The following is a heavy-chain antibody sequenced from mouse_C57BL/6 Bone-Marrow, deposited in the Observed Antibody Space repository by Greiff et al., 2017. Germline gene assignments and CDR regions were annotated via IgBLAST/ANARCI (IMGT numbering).Heavy chain of an antibody. V-gene: IGHV7-3*01. CDR2: IRNKANGYTT. J-gene: IGHJ2*01. Sequence: DVMLVESGGGLVQPGGSLSLSCAASGFTFTDYYISWVRQPPGKALEWLGFIRNKANGYTTEYSASVKGRFTISRDNSQSILYLQMNALRAEDSATYYCASSMTGFDYWGQGTTLTVSS. D-gene: IGHD3-2*01. CDR3: ASSMTGFDY. CDR1: GFTFTDYY.